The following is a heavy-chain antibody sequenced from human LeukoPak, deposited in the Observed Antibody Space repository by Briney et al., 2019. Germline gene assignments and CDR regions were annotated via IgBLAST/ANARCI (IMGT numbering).Heavy chain of an antibody. D-gene: IGHD5-24*01. CDR1: GYTFTDYY. CDR3: ARMSRDAYYFDY. Sequence: ASVKVSCKASGYTFTDYYMHWVRQAPGQGLEWMGIINPSGGSTSYAQKFQGRVTMTRDTSTSTVYMELSSLRSEDTAVYYCARMSRDAYYFDYWGQGTLVTVSS. V-gene: IGHV1-46*01. J-gene: IGHJ4*02. CDR2: INPSGGST.